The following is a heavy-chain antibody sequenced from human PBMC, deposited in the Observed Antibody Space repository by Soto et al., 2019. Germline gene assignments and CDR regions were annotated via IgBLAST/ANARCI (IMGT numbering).Heavy chain of an antibody. CDR3: AKASTYSSGWYYFDY. V-gene: IGHV3-23*01. D-gene: IGHD6-19*01. J-gene: IGHJ4*02. CDR1: GVTFSSYA. Sequence: GGSLRLSCAASGVTFSSYAMSWVRQAPGKGLEWVSGLSGSGVSTYYADSVKGRFTISRDNSKNTLYLQMNSLRADDTAVYYCAKASTYSSGWYYFDYWGQGALVTVSS. CDR2: LSGSGVST.